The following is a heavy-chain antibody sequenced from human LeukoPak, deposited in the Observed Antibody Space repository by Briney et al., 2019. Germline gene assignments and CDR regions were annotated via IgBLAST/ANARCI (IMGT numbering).Heavy chain of an antibody. V-gene: IGHV1-18*01. CDR1: GYTFTTYG. CDR3: AREGLGELTLDC. Sequence: ASVKVSCKSSGYTFTTYGITWVRQAPGQGLEWMGWISTDNGDANYAQKLQGRVTMTTDTSTSTAYMELRSLRSDDTAVYYCAREGLGELTLDCWGQGTLVTVSS. J-gene: IGHJ4*02. CDR2: ISTDNGDA. D-gene: IGHD3-16*01.